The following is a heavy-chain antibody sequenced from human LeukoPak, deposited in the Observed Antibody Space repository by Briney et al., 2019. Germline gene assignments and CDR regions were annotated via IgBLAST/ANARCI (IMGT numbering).Heavy chain of an antibody. V-gene: IGHV4-59*08. CDR2: IYNSGST. J-gene: IGHJ3*02. CDR3: ARSAIDAFNI. D-gene: IGHD6-25*01. Sequence: SETLSLTCTVSGGSISSYYWSWIRQPPGKGLECIGYIYNSGSTNYNPSLKSRVSISVDTSKNQFSLKLSSVTAADTAVYYCARSAIDAFNIWGQGTMVTVSS. CDR1: GGSISSYY.